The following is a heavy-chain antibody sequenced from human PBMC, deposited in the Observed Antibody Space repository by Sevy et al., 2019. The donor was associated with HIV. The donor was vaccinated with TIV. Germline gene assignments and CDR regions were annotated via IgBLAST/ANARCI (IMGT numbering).Heavy chain of an antibody. D-gene: IGHD1-26*01. Sequence: GGSLRLSCAASGFTFSSYTMNWVRQAPGKGLEWVSYISSSSSTIYYAYSVKGRFTISRDNAKNSLYLQMNSLRDEDTAVYFCARRFKIVGATHFDYWGQGTLVTVSS. CDR1: GFTFSSYT. CDR3: ARRFKIVGATHFDY. CDR2: ISSSSSTI. V-gene: IGHV3-48*02. J-gene: IGHJ4*02.